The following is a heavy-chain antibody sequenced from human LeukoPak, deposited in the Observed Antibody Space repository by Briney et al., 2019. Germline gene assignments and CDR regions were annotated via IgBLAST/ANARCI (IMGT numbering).Heavy chain of an antibody. Sequence: ASVKVSFKASGYTFTGYYMHWVRQAPGQGLEWMGRINPNSGGTNYAQKFQGRVTMTRDTSISTAYMELSRLRSDDTAVYYCARVAVAGHPPWPGIDYWGQGTLVTVSS. CDR1: GYTFTGYY. CDR2: INPNSGGT. V-gene: IGHV1-2*06. D-gene: IGHD6-19*01. J-gene: IGHJ4*02. CDR3: ARVAVAGHPPWPGIDY.